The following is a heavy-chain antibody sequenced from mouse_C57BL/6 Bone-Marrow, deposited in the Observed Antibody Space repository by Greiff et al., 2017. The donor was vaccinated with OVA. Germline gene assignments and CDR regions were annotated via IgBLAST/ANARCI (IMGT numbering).Heavy chain of an antibody. J-gene: IGHJ2*01. V-gene: IGHV5-17*01. Sequence: EVQGVESGGGLVKPGGSLKLSCAASGFTFSDYGMHWVRQAPEKGLEWVAYISSGSSTIYYADTVKGRFTISRDNAKNTLFLQMTSLRSEDTAMYYCARDYGSSFYYFDYWGQGTTLTVSS. CDR3: ARDYGSSFYYFDY. CDR1: GFTFSDYG. D-gene: IGHD1-1*01. CDR2: ISSGSSTI.